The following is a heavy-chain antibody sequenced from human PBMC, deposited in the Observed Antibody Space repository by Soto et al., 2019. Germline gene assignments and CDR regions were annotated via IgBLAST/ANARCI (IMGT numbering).Heavy chain of an antibody. D-gene: IGHD4-17*01. CDR3: AGTDYGDYVCFDY. V-gene: IGHV4-39*01. Sequence: PSETLSLTCTVSGGSISSSSYYWGWIRQPPGKGLEWIGSIYYSGSTYYNPSLKSRVTISVDTSKNQFSLKLSSVTAADTAVYYCAGTDYGDYVCFDYWGQGTLVTVS. CDR1: GGSISSSSYY. CDR2: IYYSGST. J-gene: IGHJ4*02.